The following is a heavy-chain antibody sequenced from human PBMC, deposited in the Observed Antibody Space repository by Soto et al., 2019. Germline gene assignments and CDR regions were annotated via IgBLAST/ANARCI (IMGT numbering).Heavy chain of an antibody. CDR3: ARDEGITVAGAESYYYGMDV. Sequence: SETLSLTCTVSGGSISSYYWSWIRQPPGKGLDWIGYIYYSGSTNYNPSLKSRVTISVDTSKNQFSLKLSSVTAADTAVYYCARDEGITVAGAESYYYGMDVWGQGTTVTVSS. CDR1: GGSISSYY. CDR2: IYYSGST. D-gene: IGHD6-19*01. V-gene: IGHV4-59*01. J-gene: IGHJ6*02.